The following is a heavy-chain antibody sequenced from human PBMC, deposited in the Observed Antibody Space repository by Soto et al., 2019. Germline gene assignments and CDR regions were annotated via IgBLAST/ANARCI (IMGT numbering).Heavy chain of an antibody. CDR3: VRDNHCSYAY. J-gene: IGHJ4*02. D-gene: IGHD2-2*01. CDR2: IGPDGSNM. V-gene: IGHV3-74*01. CDR1: GFSFSSHW. Sequence: PGGTLRLSCAASGFSFSSHWMHWVRQAPGKGLVWVSHIGPDGSNMRDADSVQGRFTISRDNARNTLYLQMNSLRDEDTAVYYCVRDNHCSYAYWGQGILVTAPQ.